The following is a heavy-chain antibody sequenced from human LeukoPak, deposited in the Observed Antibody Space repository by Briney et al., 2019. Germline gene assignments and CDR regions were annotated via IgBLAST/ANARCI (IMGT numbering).Heavy chain of an antibody. CDR2: IYPGDSDT. V-gene: IGHV5-51*01. J-gene: IGHJ4*02. Sequence: GEFLKISCKGSGYSFTSYWIGWVRQMPGKGLEWMGIIYPGDSDTRYSPSFQGQVTISADKSISTAYLQWSSLKASDTAMYCCARLEDSSGWYGGDDTKTPYYFDYWGQGTLVTVSS. CDR3: ARLEDSSGWYGGDDTKTPYYFDY. D-gene: IGHD6-19*01. CDR1: GYSFTSYW.